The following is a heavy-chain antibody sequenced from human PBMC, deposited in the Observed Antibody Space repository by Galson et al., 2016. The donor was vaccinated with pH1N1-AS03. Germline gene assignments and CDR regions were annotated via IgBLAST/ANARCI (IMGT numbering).Heavy chain of an antibody. Sequence: SCKASGYSFISYAIHWVRQAPGQRPEWMGWLNTGTGDTIYSQKFQDRVTITRDTSASTAYMELSRLRSEDTAVYYCAKVGTVISSGWYGRFDYWGQGTLVTVSS. J-gene: IGHJ4*02. CDR3: AKVGTVISSGWYGRFDY. CDR2: LNTGTGDT. D-gene: IGHD6-19*01. CDR1: GYSFISYA. V-gene: IGHV1-3*04.